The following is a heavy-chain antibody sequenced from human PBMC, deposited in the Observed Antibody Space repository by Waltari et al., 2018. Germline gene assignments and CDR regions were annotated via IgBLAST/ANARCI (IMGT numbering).Heavy chain of an antibody. J-gene: IGHJ4*02. Sequence: QEQLQESGPGLVKPSETLSLTCPVSGYPLRTGSYWGRIRPPPGKGLEWIGSIYHSVSTYYNPSLKSRVTISVDTSKNQFSLKLSSVTAADTAVYYCANIAAAGTLDYWGQGTLVTVSS. V-gene: IGHV4-38-2*01. CDR3: ANIAAAGTLDY. D-gene: IGHD6-13*01. CDR1: GYPLRTGSY. CDR2: IYHSVST.